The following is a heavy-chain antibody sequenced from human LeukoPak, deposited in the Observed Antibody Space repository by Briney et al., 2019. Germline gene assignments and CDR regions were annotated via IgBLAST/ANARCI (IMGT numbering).Heavy chain of an antibody. D-gene: IGHD2-8*01. CDR1: GFTFSFYG. V-gene: IGHV3-30*02. J-gene: IGHJ4*02. CDR3: ARDRKKYAQFDY. Sequence: SGGSLRLSCAASGFTFSFYGMHWVRQAPGKGLEWVAFIRKDGSNQLYADSVKGRFTISRDNSKNSLYLQMNSLRAEDTAVYYCARDRKKYAQFDYWGQGTLVTVSS. CDR2: IRKDGSNQ.